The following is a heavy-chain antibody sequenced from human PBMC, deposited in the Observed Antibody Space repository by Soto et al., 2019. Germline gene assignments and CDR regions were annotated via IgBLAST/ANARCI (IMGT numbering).Heavy chain of an antibody. CDR3: AREQCSPLDRYCADGGVDWVDP. J-gene: IGHJ5*02. CDR1: GFSFTFYA. Sequence: EVHLLQSGGGLVQPGGSLRLSCEASGFSFTFYAMSWVRQAPGQGLEWVSAISGNGVTTFYADSMKGRFTISRDNSRDTLYLQMNRLRAEDTAVYFCAREQCSPLDRYCADGGVDWVDPWGRGTLVTVSS. D-gene: IGHD2-8*01. CDR2: ISGNGVTT. V-gene: IGHV3-23*01.